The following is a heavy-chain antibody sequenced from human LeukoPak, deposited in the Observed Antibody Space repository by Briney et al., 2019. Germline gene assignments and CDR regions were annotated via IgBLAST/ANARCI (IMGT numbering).Heavy chain of an antibody. CDR3: AKEQRIRHCSEGVCMEGYYFDY. Sequence: GVPLRLSCTRRGFHHNMFAILWLRQAPGEARECVSELSHGGATTNYADSVKGRFTISRDKSKNMVILQMNSLRPEDTAVYYCAKEQRIRHCSEGVCMEGYYFDYWGQGTLVTVSS. CDR2: LSHGGATT. V-gene: IGHV3-23*01. D-gene: IGHD2-8*01. CDR1: GFHHNMFA. J-gene: IGHJ4*02.